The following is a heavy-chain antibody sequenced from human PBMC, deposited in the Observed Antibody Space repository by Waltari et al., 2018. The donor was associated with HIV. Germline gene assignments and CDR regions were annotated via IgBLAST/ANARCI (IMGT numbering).Heavy chain of an antibody. V-gene: IGHV3-20*01. CDR3: CRGVYQWFDP. CDR1: RFPFDDYG. CDR2: IDWSGSST. D-gene: IGHD2-2*01. J-gene: IGHJ5*02. Sequence: EVQLVESGGGVVRPGGSLRLSCAASRFPFDDYGMTWVRQAPGKGLEWVAGIDWSGSSTSYADSVKGRFTISRDNARNSLYLQMNSLRADDTALYHCCRGVYQWFDPWGQGTLVTVSS.